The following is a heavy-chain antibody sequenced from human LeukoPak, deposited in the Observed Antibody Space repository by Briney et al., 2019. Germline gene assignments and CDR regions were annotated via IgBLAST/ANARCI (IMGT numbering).Heavy chain of an antibody. CDR1: GGTFSSYA. Sequence: SVKVSCKASGGTFSSYAISWVRQAPGQGLEWMGGIIPIFGTANYAQKFQGRVTITTAESTSTAYMELSSLRSEDTAVYYCARSEGYCSGGSCPDRRYYYYYYYMDVWGKGTTVTVSS. CDR2: IIPIFGTA. V-gene: IGHV1-69*05. CDR3: ARSEGYCSGGSCPDRRYYYYYYYMDV. J-gene: IGHJ6*03. D-gene: IGHD2-15*01.